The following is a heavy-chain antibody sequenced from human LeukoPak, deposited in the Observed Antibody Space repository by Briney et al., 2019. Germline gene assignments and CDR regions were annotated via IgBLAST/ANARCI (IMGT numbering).Heavy chain of an antibody. CDR1: GGPISGSSYY. CDR3: ARWYNGSLDY. D-gene: IGHD1-26*01. CDR2: IYYSGST. V-gene: IGHV4-39*01. J-gene: IGHJ4*02. Sequence: SETLSLTCTVSGGPISGSSYYWGWIRQPPGKGLEWIASIYYSGSTYYNPSLKSRVTIPVDTSKNQFSLKLSSVTAADTAVYYCARWYNGSLDYWGQGTLVTVSS.